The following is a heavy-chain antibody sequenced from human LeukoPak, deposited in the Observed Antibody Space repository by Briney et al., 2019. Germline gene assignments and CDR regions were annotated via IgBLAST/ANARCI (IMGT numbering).Heavy chain of an antibody. D-gene: IGHD6-19*01. CDR3: ARGGYSSGLFDY. J-gene: IGHJ4*02. CDR2: ISSSSSYI. CDR1: GFTFSSYS. V-gene: IGHV3-21*01. Sequence: GGSLRLSCAASGFTFSSYSMNWVRQAPGKGLEWVSSISSSSSYIYYADSVKGRFTISRGNAKNSLYLQMNSLRAEDTAVYYCARGGYSSGLFDYWGQGTLVTVSS.